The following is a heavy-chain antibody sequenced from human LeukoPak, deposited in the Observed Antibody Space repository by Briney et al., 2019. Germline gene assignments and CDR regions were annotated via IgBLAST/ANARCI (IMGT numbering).Heavy chain of an antibody. CDR2: TWYRSKWYY. Sequence: SQTLSLTCAISGDSVSSNTAAWNWIRQSPSRGLEWLGRTWYRSKWYYDYGPSVKSRITINPDTSKNQFSLQLNSVTPEDTAVYYCARERAPDYYDTQRGDAFDIWGQGTMVTVSS. J-gene: IGHJ3*02. CDR3: ARERAPDYYDTQRGDAFDI. V-gene: IGHV6-1*01. D-gene: IGHD3-22*01. CDR1: GDSVSSNTAA.